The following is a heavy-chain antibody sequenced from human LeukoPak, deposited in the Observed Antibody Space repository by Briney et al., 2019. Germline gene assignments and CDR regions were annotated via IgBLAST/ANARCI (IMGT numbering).Heavy chain of an antibody. CDR2: ISGDVGST. Sequence: PGGSLRLSCAASGFTFDDYAMHWVRQAPGEGLEWVSLISGDVGSTYYADSVKGRFTISRDHSKNSLYLQMNSLRTEDTALYYCAKDIGYSYGLDYWGQGTLVTVSS. CDR1: GFTFDDYA. V-gene: IGHV3-43*02. J-gene: IGHJ4*02. CDR3: AKDIGYSYGLDY. D-gene: IGHD5-18*01.